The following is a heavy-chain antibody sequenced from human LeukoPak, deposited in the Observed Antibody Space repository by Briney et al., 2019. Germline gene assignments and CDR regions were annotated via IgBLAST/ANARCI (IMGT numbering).Heavy chain of an antibody. Sequence: PGGSLRLSCAASGFTFSSYSMNWVRQAPGKGLEWVSSISSSSYIYYADSVKGRFTISRDNAKNSLYLQMNCLRAEDTAVYYCAREWVRYNWNDANYYYYMDVWGKGTTVTVSS. CDR2: ISSSSYI. D-gene: IGHD1-20*01. CDR1: GFTFSSYS. J-gene: IGHJ6*03. CDR3: AREWVRYNWNDANYYYYMDV. V-gene: IGHV3-21*01.